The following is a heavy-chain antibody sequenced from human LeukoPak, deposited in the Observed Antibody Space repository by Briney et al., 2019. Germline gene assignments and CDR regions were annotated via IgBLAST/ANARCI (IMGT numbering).Heavy chain of an antibody. Sequence: ASVKVFCKASGYTFTSYGISWERQAPGQGLEWMGWISAYNGNTNYAQKLQGRVTMTTDTSTSTAYMELRSLRSDDTAVYYCARAGYCSSTSCYHQPNNWFDPWGQGTLVTVSS. V-gene: IGHV1-18*01. CDR1: GYTFTSYG. J-gene: IGHJ5*02. CDR3: ARAGYCSSTSCYHQPNNWFDP. D-gene: IGHD2-2*01. CDR2: ISAYNGNT.